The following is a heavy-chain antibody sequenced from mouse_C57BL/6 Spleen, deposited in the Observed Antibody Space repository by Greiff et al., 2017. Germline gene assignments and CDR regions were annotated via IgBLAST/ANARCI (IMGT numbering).Heavy chain of an antibody. J-gene: IGHJ4*01. CDR2: INPNNGGT. V-gene: IGHV1-26*01. CDR1: GYTFTDYY. D-gene: IGHD1-1*01. CDR3: ARDYYGSNQDYYAMDY. Sequence: VQLQQSGPELVKPGASVKISCKASGYTFTDYYMNWVKQSHGKSLEWIGDINPNNGGTSYNQKFKGKATLTVDKSSSTAYMELRSLTSEDSAVYCCARDYYGSNQDYYAMDYWGQGTSVTVSS.